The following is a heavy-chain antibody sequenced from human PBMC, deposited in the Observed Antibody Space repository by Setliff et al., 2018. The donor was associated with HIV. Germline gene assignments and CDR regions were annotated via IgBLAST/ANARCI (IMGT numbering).Heavy chain of an antibody. D-gene: IGHD6-13*01. J-gene: IGHJ4*02. CDR2: IWYDGNNK. Sequence: PGGSLRLSCTVSGFTFISSTINWVRQAPGKGLEWVAVIWYDGNNKYYADSVKGRFTISRDNSKNTVYLQMSSLRAEDTAVYYCALVLMGIAAADEELDYCGERTLVIVSS. CDR3: ALVLMGIAAADEELDY. V-gene: IGHV3-33*08. CDR1: GFTFISST.